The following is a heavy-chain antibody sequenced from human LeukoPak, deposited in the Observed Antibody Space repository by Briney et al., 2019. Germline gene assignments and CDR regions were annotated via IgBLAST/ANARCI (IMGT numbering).Heavy chain of an antibody. CDR2: IYHSGST. CDR3: AREGDDYSNYFFGY. V-gene: IGHV4-59*12. D-gene: IGHD4-11*01. CDR1: GGSISSYY. Sequence: PSETLSLTCTVSGGSISSYYWSWIRQPPGKGLEWIGYIYHSGSTYYNPSLKSRVTISVDRSKNQFSLKLSSVTAADTAVYYCAREGDDYSNYFFGYWGQGTLVTVSS. J-gene: IGHJ4*02.